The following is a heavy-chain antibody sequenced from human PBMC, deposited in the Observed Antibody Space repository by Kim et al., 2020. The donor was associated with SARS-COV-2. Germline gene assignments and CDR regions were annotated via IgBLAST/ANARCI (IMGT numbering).Heavy chain of an antibody. V-gene: IGHV3-7*03. CDR2: IKQDGSEK. CDR3: ARDDFTVGYCSSTSCPYYYYGLDV. CDR1: GFSFSSYW. J-gene: IGHJ6*02. D-gene: IGHD2-2*01. Sequence: GGSLRLSCAASGFSFSSYWMSWVRQAPGKGLEWVANIKQDGSEKYYVDSVKGRFTISRDNAKNSLYLQMNSLRAEDTAVYYCARDDFTVGYCSSTSCPYYYYGLDVWGQGTTVSVSS.